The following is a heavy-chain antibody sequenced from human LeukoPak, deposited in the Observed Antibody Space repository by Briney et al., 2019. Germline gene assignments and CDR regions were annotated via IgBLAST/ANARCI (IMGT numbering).Heavy chain of an antibody. CDR2: IYYSGST. Sequence: NPSETLSLTCSVSGGSMSSYFWTWIRQPPGKGLEWIGYIYYSGSTSYSPSLKSRVSISLDTSENHFSLNLISVTAADTAVYYCARGRSGGAFYRNYMDVWGKGTAVTVSS. D-gene: IGHD6-19*01. CDR1: GGSMSSYF. V-gene: IGHV4-59*01. J-gene: IGHJ6*03. CDR3: ARGRSGGAFYRNYMDV.